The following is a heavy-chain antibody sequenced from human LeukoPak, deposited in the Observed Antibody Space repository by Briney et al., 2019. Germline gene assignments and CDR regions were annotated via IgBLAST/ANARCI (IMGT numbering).Heavy chain of an antibody. CDR2: ISGSGDT. J-gene: IGHJ4*02. CDR1: GFSYSGYA. V-gene: IGHV3-23*01. Sequence: GGSLRLSCVVSGFSYSGYAMSWVRQAPGKGLEGVSTISGSGDTYYVDSVKGRFTISRDNSKNTLYLQMNSLRAEDTAVYYCAKEGGYNYGYLDSWGQGTLVTVSS. CDR3: AKEGGYNYGYLDS. D-gene: IGHD5-18*01.